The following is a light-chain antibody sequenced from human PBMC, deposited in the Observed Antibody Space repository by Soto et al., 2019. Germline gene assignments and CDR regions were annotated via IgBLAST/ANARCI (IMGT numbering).Light chain of an antibody. CDR3: QKYNNRSSWT. CDR1: QSLNSW. CDR2: DVS. J-gene: IGKJ1*01. Sequence: DIHITQSPSTLPASVGDRVTITCRASQSLNSWLAWYQQKPGKAPNLLIYDVSSLQSGVPSRFSGSGSGTEFTLTISSLQPDDFATYYCQKYNNRSSWTFGQGTTVEIK. V-gene: IGKV1-5*01.